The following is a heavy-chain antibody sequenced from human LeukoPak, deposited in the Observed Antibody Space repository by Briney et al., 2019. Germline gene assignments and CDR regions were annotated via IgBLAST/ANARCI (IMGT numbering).Heavy chain of an antibody. CDR2: IIPILGIA. J-gene: IGHJ4*02. D-gene: IGHD2-15*01. CDR3: ARIYCSGGSCYDGFDY. Sequence: SVKVSCKASGGTFSSYAISWVRQAPGQGLEWMARIIPILGIANYAQKFQGRVTITADKSTSTAYMELSSLRSEDTAVYYCARIYCSGGSCYDGFDYWGQGTLVTVSS. V-gene: IGHV1-69*04. CDR1: GGTFSSYA.